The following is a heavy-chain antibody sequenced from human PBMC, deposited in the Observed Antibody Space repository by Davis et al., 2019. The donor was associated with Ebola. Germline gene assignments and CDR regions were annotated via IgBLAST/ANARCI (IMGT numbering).Heavy chain of an antibody. J-gene: IGHJ4*02. Sequence: PGGSLRLSCAVSGGSISSGYWWSWVRQPPGKGLEWIGEIFHSGSTTYNPSLKSRVTMSVDRSNQFSLKLTSMTAADTAVYFCARNGQYSLDYWGQGSLVTVSS. V-gene: IGHV4-4*01. CDR3: ARNGQYSLDY. D-gene: IGHD2/OR15-2a*01. CDR1: GGSISSGYW. CDR2: IFHSGST.